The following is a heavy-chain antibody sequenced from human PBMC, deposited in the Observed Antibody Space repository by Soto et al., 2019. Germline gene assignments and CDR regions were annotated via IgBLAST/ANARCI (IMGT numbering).Heavy chain of an antibody. CDR2: ISWNSGTI. Sequence: DVQLVESGGGLVQPGRSLRLACAASGFTFDDYAMHWVRQAPGKGLEWVSGISWNSGTIGYADSVKGRFTISRDTAKNSLYLQMNSLRAEDTALYYCAKDLRYSTSSPFDYWGQGTLVTVSS. J-gene: IGHJ4*02. CDR3: AKDLRYSTSSPFDY. V-gene: IGHV3-9*01. CDR1: GFTFDDYA. D-gene: IGHD6-6*01.